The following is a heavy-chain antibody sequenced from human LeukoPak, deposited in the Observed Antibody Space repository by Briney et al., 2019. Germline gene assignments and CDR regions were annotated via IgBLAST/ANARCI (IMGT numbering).Heavy chain of an antibody. J-gene: IGHJ4*02. V-gene: IGHV3-53*01. CDR3: ARGVSNMVRGVFDY. CDR1: GFTFDDYA. Sequence: GRSLRLSCAASGFTFDDYAMHWVRQAPGKGLEWVSVIYSGGNTHYADSVKGRFTISRDNSKNTLYLQMNSLRAEDTAVYYCARGVSNMVRGVFDYWGQGTLVTVSS. CDR2: IYSGGNT. D-gene: IGHD3-10*01.